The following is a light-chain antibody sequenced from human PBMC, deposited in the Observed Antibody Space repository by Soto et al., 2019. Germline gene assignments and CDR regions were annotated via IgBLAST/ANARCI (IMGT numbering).Light chain of an antibody. V-gene: IGLV3-21*02. CDR2: DDS. CDR3: QVWDSSSDRRYV. CDR1: NIGIKS. J-gene: IGLJ1*01. Sequence: SYELTQPPSVSVAPGQTARITCGGNNIGIKSVHWYQQRPGQAPVLVVYDDSHRPSGIPERFSGSNSGNTATLTISRVEAADEADYYCQVWDSSSDRRYVFGTGTKVTVL.